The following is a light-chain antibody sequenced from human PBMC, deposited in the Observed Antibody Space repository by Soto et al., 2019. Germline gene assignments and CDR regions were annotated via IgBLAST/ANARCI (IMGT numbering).Light chain of an antibody. Sequence: QSVLTQPPSASGTPGQRVTISCSGGGSNIGTNTVHWYQQLPGTAPKLLMYNSHQRPSGVPDRFSGSKSGTSASLAISGLQSEDEADYYCAAWDYSLNGVVFGGGTKLTVL. CDR1: GSNIGTNT. CDR2: NSH. CDR3: AAWDYSLNGVV. V-gene: IGLV1-44*01. J-gene: IGLJ2*01.